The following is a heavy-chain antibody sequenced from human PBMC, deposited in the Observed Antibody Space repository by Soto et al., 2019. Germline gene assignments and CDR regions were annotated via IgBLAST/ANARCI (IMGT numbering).Heavy chain of an antibody. CDR3: ARGPKEYYAFWSGYSFDS. V-gene: IGHV3-21*01. CDR2: ISSSSSYI. D-gene: IGHD3-3*01. Sequence: PGGSLRLSCAASGFTFSSYSMNWVRQAPGKGLEWVSSISSSSSYIYYADSVKGRFTISRDNAKNSLYLQMNSLRAEGTAVYYCARGPKEYYAFWSGYSFDSWGQGTLVTVSS. J-gene: IGHJ4*02. CDR1: GFTFSSYS.